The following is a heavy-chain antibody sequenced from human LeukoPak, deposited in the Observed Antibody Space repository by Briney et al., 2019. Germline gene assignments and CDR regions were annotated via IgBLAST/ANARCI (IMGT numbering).Heavy chain of an antibody. D-gene: IGHD6-19*01. CDR3: AKDEQWLALGYYFDS. J-gene: IGHJ4*02. CDR2: ISYDGSNK. CDR1: GFTFSSYG. Sequence: GGSLRLSCAASGFTFSSYGMHWVRQAPGKGLEWVTVISYDGSNKYYTDSVKGRFTISRDNSKNTVYLQMNSLRTDDTAVYFCAKDEQWLALGYYFDSWGQETLVTVSS. V-gene: IGHV3-30*18.